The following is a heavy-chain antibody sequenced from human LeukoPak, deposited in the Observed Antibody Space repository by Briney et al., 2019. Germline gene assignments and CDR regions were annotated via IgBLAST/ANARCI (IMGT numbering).Heavy chain of an antibody. CDR1: GGSISSSSYY. V-gene: IGHV4-39*01. CDR3: ARLGYYDYVWGSPNWFDP. D-gene: IGHD3-16*01. CDR2: IYYSGST. Sequence: SETLSLTCTVSGGSISSSSYYWGWIRQPPGKGLEWIGSIYYSGSTYYNPSLKSRVAISVDTSKNQFSLKLSSVTAADTAVYYCARLGYYDYVWGSPNWFDPWGQGTLVTVSS. J-gene: IGHJ5*02.